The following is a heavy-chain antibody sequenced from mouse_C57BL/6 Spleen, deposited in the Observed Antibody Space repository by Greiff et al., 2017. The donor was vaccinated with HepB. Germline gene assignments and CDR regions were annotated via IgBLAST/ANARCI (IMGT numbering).Heavy chain of an antibody. CDR2: IYPGDGDT. Sequence: VQLQQSGPELVKPGASVKISCKASGYAFSSSWMNWVKQRPGKGLEWIGRIYPGDGDTNYNGKFKGKATLTADKSSSTAYMQLSSRTSEDSAVYFCARSGNYGSPFDYWGQGTTLTVSS. D-gene: IGHD1-1*01. CDR3: ARSGNYGSPFDY. J-gene: IGHJ2*01. V-gene: IGHV1-82*01. CDR1: GYAFSSSW.